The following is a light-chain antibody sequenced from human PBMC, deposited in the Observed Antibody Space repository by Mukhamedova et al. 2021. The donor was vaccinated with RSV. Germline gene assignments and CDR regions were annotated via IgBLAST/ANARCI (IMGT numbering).Light chain of an antibody. CDR3: QQSYSDPFT. CDR2: AAT. J-gene: IGKJ3*01. Sequence: WYQRRVHGKAPKLLIYAATGLLSGVPSRFSGTGYGTDFTLTIDGVQPEDFATYYCQQSYSDPFTFGPGTKVDIK. V-gene: IGKV1-39*01.